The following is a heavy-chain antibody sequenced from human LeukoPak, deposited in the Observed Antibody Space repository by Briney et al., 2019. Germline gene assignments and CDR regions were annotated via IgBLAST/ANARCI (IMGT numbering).Heavy chain of an antibody. D-gene: IGHD3-9*01. V-gene: IGHV1-2*02. J-gene: IGHJ6*02. CDR1: GYTFTGYY. Sequence: AASVKVSCKASGYTFTGYYMHWVRQAPGQGLEWMGWINPNSGGTNYAQKFQGRVTMTRDTSISTAYMELSRLRSDDTAVYYCARVLHYDILTGFKSYGMDVWGQGTTVTVSS. CDR2: INPNSGGT. CDR3: ARVLHYDILTGFKSYGMDV.